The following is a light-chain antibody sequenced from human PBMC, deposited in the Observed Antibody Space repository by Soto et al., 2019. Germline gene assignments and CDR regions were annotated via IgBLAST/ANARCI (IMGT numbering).Light chain of an antibody. CDR2: DVS. CDR3: SSYTSSSTGV. J-gene: IGLJ3*02. CDR1: SSDVGAYNY. Sequence: QSALTQPASVSGSPGQSITISCTGSSSDVGAYNYVSWFQQHPGKVPKVMIYDVSNRPSGVSNRFSGSKSGNTASLTISGLQAEDEAEYYCSSYTSSSTGVFGGGTKLTVL. V-gene: IGLV2-14*01.